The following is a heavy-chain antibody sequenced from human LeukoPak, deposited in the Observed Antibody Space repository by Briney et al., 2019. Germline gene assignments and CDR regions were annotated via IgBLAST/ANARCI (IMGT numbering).Heavy chain of an antibody. J-gene: IGHJ4*01. CDR1: GYNFTTYW. CDR2: IFPGDSET. Sequence: GESLKISCTASGYNFTTYWIGWVRQVPGKGLEWMGLIFPGDSETRYTPSFQGRVTFSVDKSITTAYLQWTSLKASDSAMYFRARQNAWALVDYWGHGTLVTVSS. D-gene: IGHD3-16*01. CDR3: ARQNAWALVDY. V-gene: IGHV5-51*01.